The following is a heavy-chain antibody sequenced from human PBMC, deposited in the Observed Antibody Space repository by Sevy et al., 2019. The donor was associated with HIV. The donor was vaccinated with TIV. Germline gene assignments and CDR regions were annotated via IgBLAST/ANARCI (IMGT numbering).Heavy chain of an antibody. J-gene: IGHJ1*01. Sequence: GESLKISCKGSGYSFTIYWIGWVRQMPGKGLEWMGIIYPGDSDTRYSPSFQGQVTISADKSISTAYLQWSSLKASDTAMYYCARQAYSGGEYFQHWGQGTLVTVSS. V-gene: IGHV5-51*01. CDR1: GYSFTIYW. CDR2: IYPGDSDT. D-gene: IGHD4-4*01. CDR3: ARQAYSGGEYFQH.